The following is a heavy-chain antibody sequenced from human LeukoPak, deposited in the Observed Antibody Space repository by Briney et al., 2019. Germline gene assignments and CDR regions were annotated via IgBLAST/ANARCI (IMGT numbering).Heavy chain of an antibody. J-gene: IGHJ4*02. Sequence: SETLSLTCAVYGGSFSGYYWSWIRQPPGKGLEWIGEINHSGSTNYNPSLKSRVTISVDTSKNQFSLKLSSVTAADTAVYYCARVGYGYDSSGYCYWGQGTLVTVSS. CDR2: INHSGST. CDR1: GGSFSGYY. V-gene: IGHV4-34*01. CDR3: ARVGYGYDSSGYCY. D-gene: IGHD3-22*01.